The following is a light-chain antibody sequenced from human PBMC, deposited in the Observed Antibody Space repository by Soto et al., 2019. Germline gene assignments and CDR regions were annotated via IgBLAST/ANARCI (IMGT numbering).Light chain of an antibody. CDR1: QSVSSSF. J-gene: IGKJ4*01. CDR2: GAS. V-gene: IGKV3-20*01. Sequence: EIVLTQSPGTLSLSPGERATLSCRASQSVSSSFLAWYQQKPGQAPRLLIYGASSMATGIPDSFSGSGSGTDFTLTISRLEPEDVAVYYCQQYGSSPLTFGGGTKVEIK. CDR3: QQYGSSPLT.